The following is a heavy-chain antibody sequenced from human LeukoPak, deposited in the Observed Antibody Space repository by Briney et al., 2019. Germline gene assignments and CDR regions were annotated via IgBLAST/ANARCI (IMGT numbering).Heavy chain of an antibody. CDR1: GDSISSTSYS. CDR3: ARVAGSQRTGNFDY. V-gene: IGHV4-39*07. D-gene: IGHD1-26*01. CDR2: IYYSGSP. J-gene: IGHJ4*02. Sequence: SETLSLTCTVSGDSISSTSYSWGWIRQPPGKGLEWIGTIYYSGSPYYNPSLKSRVTISVDTSKNQFSLRLTSVTAADTAVYYCARVAGSQRTGNFDYWGQGTLVTVSS.